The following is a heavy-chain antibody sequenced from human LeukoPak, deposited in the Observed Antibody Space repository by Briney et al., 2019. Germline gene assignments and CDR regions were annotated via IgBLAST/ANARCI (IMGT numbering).Heavy chain of an antibody. J-gene: IGHJ6*03. CDR2: IYYSGST. D-gene: IGHD3-10*01. CDR3: ARGPGGWFGELIPSYYYYYMDV. V-gene: IGHV4-59*01. Sequence: SETLSLTCTVSGGSISSYYWSWIRQPPGKGLEWIGYIYYSGSTNYNPSLKSRVTISVDTSKNQFSLKLSSVTAADTAVYYCARGPGGWFGELIPSYYYYYMDVWGKGTTVTVSS. CDR1: GGSISSYY.